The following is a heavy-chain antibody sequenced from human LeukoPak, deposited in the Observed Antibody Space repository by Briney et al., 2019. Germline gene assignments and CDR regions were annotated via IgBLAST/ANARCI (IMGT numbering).Heavy chain of an antibody. J-gene: IGHJ1*01. Sequence: SETLSPTCAVSGGSISSDNWWSWVRQPPGKGPEWIGEIHRSGSTNYNPSLKSRVTISVDTSKNQFSLKLSSVTAADTAVYYCARGPWSRRLNYYYGFQHWGQGTLVTVSS. V-gene: IGHV4-4*02. CDR2: IHRSGST. CDR1: GGSISSDNW. D-gene: IGHD3-10*01. CDR3: ARGPWSRRLNYYYGFQH.